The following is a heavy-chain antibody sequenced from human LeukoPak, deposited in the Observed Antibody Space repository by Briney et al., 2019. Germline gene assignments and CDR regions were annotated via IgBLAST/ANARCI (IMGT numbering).Heavy chain of an antibody. CDR3: AREYCSGGSCYKHRWFDP. Sequence: ASVKASCTASGYTFTRYGISWVRQAPGHGLEWRGWISAYNGNTNSAPKLQGRVTMTPDTSTSTASMELRSLRSDATAVYYCAREYCSGGSCYKHRWFDPSGQGTLVTVSS. D-gene: IGHD2-15*01. CDR1: GYTFTRYG. J-gene: IGHJ5*02. V-gene: IGHV1-18*04. CDR2: ISAYNGNT.